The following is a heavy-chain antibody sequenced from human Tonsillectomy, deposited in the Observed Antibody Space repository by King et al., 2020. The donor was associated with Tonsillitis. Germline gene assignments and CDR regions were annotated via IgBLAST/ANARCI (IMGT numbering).Heavy chain of an antibody. Sequence: EVQLVESGGGLVQPRGSLRLSCAASGFNLSSYWLHWVRQAPGKGLVWVSRINSDGSSISYADSVKGRFTISRDNAKNTLYLQMNSLRVEETAIYYCARGAGGYTYGWGQGTLVTVSS. J-gene: IGHJ4*02. CDR3: ARGAGGYTYG. CDR2: INSDGSSI. CDR1: GFNLSSYW. D-gene: IGHD5-18*01. V-gene: IGHV3-74*01.